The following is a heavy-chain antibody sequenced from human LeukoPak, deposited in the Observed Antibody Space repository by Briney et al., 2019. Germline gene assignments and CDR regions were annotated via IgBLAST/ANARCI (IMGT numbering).Heavy chain of an antibody. D-gene: IGHD5-18*01. J-gene: IGHJ6*03. CDR2: IYYSGST. CDR1: GGSISSSNYY. CDR3: ARVGTGYSYGYFYYYYYMDV. V-gene: IGHV4-39*07. Sequence: ETSETLSLTCTVSGGSISSSNYYWGWIRQPPGKGLEWIGSIYYSGSTNYNPSLKSRVTISVDTSKNQFSLKLSSVTAADTAVYYCARVGTGYSYGYFYYYYYMDVWGKGTTVTISS.